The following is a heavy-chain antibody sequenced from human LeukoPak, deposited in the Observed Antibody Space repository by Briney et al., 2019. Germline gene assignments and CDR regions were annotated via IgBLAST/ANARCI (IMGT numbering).Heavy chain of an antibody. D-gene: IGHD2-21*01. J-gene: IGHJ3*02. CDR2: IRNKGYGGTT. Sequence: GGSLRLSCAASGFTVSDYYMTWARQAPGKGLEWVGVIRNKGYGGTTEYAASVKGRFTISRDDSESIAWLQMNSLKTEDTAVYYCVRYVVAYRVLDIWGQGTTVTVSS. V-gene: IGHV3-71*01. CDR3: VRYVVAYRVLDI. CDR1: GFTVSDYY.